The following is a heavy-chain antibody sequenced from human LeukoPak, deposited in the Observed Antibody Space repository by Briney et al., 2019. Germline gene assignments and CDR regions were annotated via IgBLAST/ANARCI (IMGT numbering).Heavy chain of an antibody. Sequence: GGSLRLSCVASGFSFSSSAMHWVRRAPGKGLDWVAVISNDGSKRYYADSVKGRFTISRDNSKNTLSLQVSSLRTEDTAVYYCAKDRYSYAFEYSDSWGQGTLVTVSS. CDR3: AKDRYSYAFEYSDS. CDR1: GFSFSSSA. V-gene: IGHV3-30*04. D-gene: IGHD5-18*01. J-gene: IGHJ4*02. CDR2: ISNDGSKR.